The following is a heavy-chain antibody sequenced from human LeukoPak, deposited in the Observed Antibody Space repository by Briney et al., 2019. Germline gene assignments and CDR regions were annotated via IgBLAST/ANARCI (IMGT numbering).Heavy chain of an antibody. V-gene: IGHV1-18*01. CDR1: GYTFTSYG. CDR2: ISAYNGNT. D-gene: IGHD1-26*01. CDR3: ARVSRGSYRYYFDY. J-gene: IGHJ4*02. Sequence: ASVKVSCKASGYTFTSYGISWVRLAPGQGLEWMGWISAYNGNTNYAQKLQGRVTMTTDTSTSTAYMELRSLRSDDTAVYYCARVSRGSYRYYFDYWGQGTLVTVSS.